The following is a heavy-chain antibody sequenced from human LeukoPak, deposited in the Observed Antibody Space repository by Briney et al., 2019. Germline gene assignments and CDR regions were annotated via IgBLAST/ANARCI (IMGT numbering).Heavy chain of an antibody. CDR2: TNTDGSST. J-gene: IGHJ4*02. CDR3: VPTDSSGLD. CDR1: GFTFSHYW. V-gene: IGHV3-74*01. Sequence: GGSLRLSCEASGFTFSHYWMHWVRQAPGKGLVWVSRTNTDGSSTTYVDSVKGRFTISRDNAKNTMYLQMNSLRAEDTAVYYCVPTDSSGLDWGQGTLVTVSS. D-gene: IGHD3-22*01.